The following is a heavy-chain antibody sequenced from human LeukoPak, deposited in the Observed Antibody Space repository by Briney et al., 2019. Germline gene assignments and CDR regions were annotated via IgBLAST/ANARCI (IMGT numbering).Heavy chain of an antibody. Sequence: ASVKVSCKASGGTFISYAISWVRQAPGQGLEWMGRIIPILGIANYAQKFQGRVTITADKSTSTAYMELSSLRSEDTAVYYCARDIYDSSGYTPGFDYWGQGTLVTVSS. V-gene: IGHV1-69*04. J-gene: IGHJ4*02. CDR2: IIPILGIA. CDR1: GGTFISYA. D-gene: IGHD3-22*01. CDR3: ARDIYDSSGYTPGFDY.